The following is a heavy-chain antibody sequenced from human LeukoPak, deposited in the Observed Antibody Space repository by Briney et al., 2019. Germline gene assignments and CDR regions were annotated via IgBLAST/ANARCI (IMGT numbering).Heavy chain of an antibody. J-gene: IGHJ4*02. D-gene: IGHD6-19*01. Sequence: GGSLRLSCAASGFTFSSYAMSWVRQAPGKGLEWASAISGSGGSTYYADSVKGRFTTSRDNFKNTLYLQMNSLRAEDTAVYYCAKDLEEAVAGTWDYWGQGTLVTVSS. CDR2: ISGSGGST. CDR3: AKDLEEAVAGTWDY. CDR1: GFTFSSYA. V-gene: IGHV3-23*01.